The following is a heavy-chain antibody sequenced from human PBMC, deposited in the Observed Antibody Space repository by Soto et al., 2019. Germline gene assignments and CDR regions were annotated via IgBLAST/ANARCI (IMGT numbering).Heavy chain of an antibody. CDR1: GFTFSTCG. J-gene: IGHJ2*01. CDR2: TSYHGNKV. D-gene: IGHD5-12*01. Sequence: QVQLVESGGGVVQPGRSLRLSCAASGFTFSTCGMHWVRQAPGKGLEWVALTSYHGNKVYYADSVTGRFTISRDNSKNTVYLQMNSLRAEDTAVYYCAKDIGYRGYEVWSFDLWGRGTLVTVSS. V-gene: IGHV3-30*18. CDR3: AKDIGYRGYEVWSFDL.